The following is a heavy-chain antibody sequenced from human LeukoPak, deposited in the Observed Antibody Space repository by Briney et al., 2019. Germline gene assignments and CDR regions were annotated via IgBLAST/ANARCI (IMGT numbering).Heavy chain of an antibody. CDR2: ISGSGGST. Sequence: GGSLRLSCAASGFTFSSYAMSRVRQAPGKGLEWVSAISGSGGSTYYADSVKGRFTISRDNSKNTLYLQMNSLRAEDTAVYYCADNSRDYYYYGMDVWGQGTTVTVSS. CDR3: ADNSRDYYYYGMDV. CDR1: GFTFSSYA. J-gene: IGHJ6*02. D-gene: IGHD6-13*01. V-gene: IGHV3-23*01.